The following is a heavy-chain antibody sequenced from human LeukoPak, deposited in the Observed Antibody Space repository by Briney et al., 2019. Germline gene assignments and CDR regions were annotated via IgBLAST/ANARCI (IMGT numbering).Heavy chain of an antibody. CDR2: INSDGSST. V-gene: IGHV3-74*01. CDR3: AREGYSYGSPYYCGMDV. Sequence: QAGGSLRLSCAASGFTFSSYWMPWVRQAPGKGLVWVSRINSDGSSTSYADSVKGRFTISRDNAKNTLYLQMNSLRAEDTAVYYCAREGYSYGSPYYCGMDVWGQGTTVTVSS. CDR1: GFTFSSYW. J-gene: IGHJ6*02. D-gene: IGHD5-18*01.